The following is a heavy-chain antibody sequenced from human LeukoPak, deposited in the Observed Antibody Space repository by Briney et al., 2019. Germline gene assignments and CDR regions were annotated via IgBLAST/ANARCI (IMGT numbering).Heavy chain of an antibody. CDR3: ARRRGSGWCFDY. CDR2: IYYSGST. Sequence: SETLSLTCTVSGGSMSAYYWTWIRQPPGKGLEWIGYIYYSGSTNYNPSLKSRVTISVDTSKNQFSLKLSSVTAADTAVYYCARRRGSGWCFDYWGQGTLVTVSS. CDR1: GGSMSAYY. J-gene: IGHJ4*02. V-gene: IGHV4-59*08. D-gene: IGHD6-19*01.